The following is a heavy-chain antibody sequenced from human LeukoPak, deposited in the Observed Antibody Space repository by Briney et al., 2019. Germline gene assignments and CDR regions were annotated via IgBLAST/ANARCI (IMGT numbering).Heavy chain of an antibody. CDR2: IYYSGTT. V-gene: IGHV4-31*03. CDR3: ARFSGGNSGMLPRATFAI. CDR1: GCSISSCGYY. Sequence: PSDTLSLTCTVSGCSISSCGYYWSGLPQHPGKGVEWSGYIYYSGTTYYNPSLRSRVTISGDMSKNQFSLNVNSVTAADTAVYYCARFSGGNSGMLPRATFAIWGQGTMVTVS. J-gene: IGHJ3*02. D-gene: IGHD4-23*01.